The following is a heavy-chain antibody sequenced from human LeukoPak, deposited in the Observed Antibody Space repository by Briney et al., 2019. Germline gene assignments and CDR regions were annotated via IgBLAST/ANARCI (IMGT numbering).Heavy chain of an antibody. CDR1: GFTFSTYL. Sequence: GGSLRLSCAASGFTFSTYLMNWVRQAPGKGLEWVADINQYGNEKYYVDSVKGRFTISRDNDKNSLYLEMNSLRAEDTAVYYCATGAEMDRGVIINGHLDYWGQGTLVTASS. D-gene: IGHD3-10*01. V-gene: IGHV3-7*01. CDR3: ATGAEMDRGVIINGHLDY. CDR2: INQYGNEK. J-gene: IGHJ4*02.